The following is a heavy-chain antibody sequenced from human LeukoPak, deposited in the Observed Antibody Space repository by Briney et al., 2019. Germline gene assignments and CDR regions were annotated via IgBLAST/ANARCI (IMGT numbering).Heavy chain of an antibody. V-gene: IGHV3-30*18. Sequence: GGSLRLSCAASGFTFSSYGMHWVRQAPGKGLEWVAVISYDGSNKYYADSVKGRFTISRGNSKNTLYLQMNSLRAEDTAVYYCAKDVSQRRDGYNYFDYWGQGTLVTVSS. J-gene: IGHJ4*02. CDR1: GFTFSSYG. CDR3: AKDVSQRRDGYNYFDY. D-gene: IGHD5-24*01. CDR2: ISYDGSNK.